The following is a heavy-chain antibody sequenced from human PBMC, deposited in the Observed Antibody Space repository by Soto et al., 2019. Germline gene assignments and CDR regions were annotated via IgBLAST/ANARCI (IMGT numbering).Heavy chain of an antibody. CDR1: GFTFTRYS. CDR3: ARESEDLTSNFDY. Sequence: PGGSLRLSCAASGFTFTRYSMNWVRQAPGKGLEWVSSISSTTNYIYYGDSMKGRFTISRDDAKNSLYLEMNSLRAEDTAVYYCARESEDLTSNFDYWGQGTLVTVSS. CDR2: ISSTTNYI. J-gene: IGHJ4*02. V-gene: IGHV3-21*06.